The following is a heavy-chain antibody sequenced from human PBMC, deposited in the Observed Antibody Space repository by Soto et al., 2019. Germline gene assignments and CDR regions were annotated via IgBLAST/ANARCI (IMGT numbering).Heavy chain of an antibody. J-gene: IGHJ4*02. Sequence: EVQLVESGGGLVQPGGSLKLSCAASGFALSGSAMHWVRLASGKGLEWVGRIRNKPNSYATAYAASMKGRFTISRDDSKNTAYLQMNSLKAEDTAVYFCTGRRSGTTGVHFDYWGQGTLVTVSS. V-gene: IGHV3-73*01. CDR1: GFALSGSA. CDR2: IRNKPNSYAT. CDR3: TGRRSGTTGVHFDY. D-gene: IGHD1-1*01.